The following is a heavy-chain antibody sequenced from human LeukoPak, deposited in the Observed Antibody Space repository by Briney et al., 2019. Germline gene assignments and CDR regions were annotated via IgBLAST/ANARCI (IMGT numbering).Heavy chain of an antibody. CDR3: ARATGAFDI. CDR2: ISGSGGST. D-gene: IGHD3-10*01. J-gene: IGHJ3*02. Sequence: PGGSLRLSCAASGFTFSSYAMSWVRQAPGKGLEWVSAISGSGGSTYYADSVKGRFTISRDNAKNSLYLQMNSLRAEDTAVYYCARATGAFDIWGQGTMVTVSS. V-gene: IGHV3-23*01. CDR1: GFTFSSYA.